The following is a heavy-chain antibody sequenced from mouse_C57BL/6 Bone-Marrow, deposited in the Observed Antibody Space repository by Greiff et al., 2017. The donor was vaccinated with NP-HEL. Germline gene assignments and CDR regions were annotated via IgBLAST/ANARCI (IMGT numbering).Heavy chain of an antibody. J-gene: IGHJ3*02. CDR2: IHPNSGST. D-gene: IGHD1-1*01. Sequence: QVQLQQPGAELVKPGASVKLSCKASGYTFTSYWMHWVKQRPGQGLEWIGMIHPNSGSTNYNEKFKSKATLTVDQSSRTAYLPLSRLTSADSAVYCGAGFYYYGGYWGQGTLVTVSA. CDR3: AGFYYYGGY. CDR1: GYTFTSYW. V-gene: IGHV1-64*01.